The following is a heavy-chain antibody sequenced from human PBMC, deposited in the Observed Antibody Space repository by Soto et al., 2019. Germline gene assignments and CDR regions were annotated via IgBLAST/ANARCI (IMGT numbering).Heavy chain of an antibody. V-gene: IGHV4-34*01. Sequence: QVQLQQWGAGLLNPSETLSLTCAVYGGSFSGYYWRWIRQPPGKGLEWMGEINHSGSTNYNPSLKSRVTIEIDTSKNQFSLKLSSVTAADKAVYYCARSNREGITGTTWLYYFDYWGQGTLVTVSS. D-gene: IGHD1-20*01. J-gene: IGHJ4*02. CDR2: INHSGST. CDR1: GGSFSGYY. CDR3: ARSNREGITGTTWLYYFDY.